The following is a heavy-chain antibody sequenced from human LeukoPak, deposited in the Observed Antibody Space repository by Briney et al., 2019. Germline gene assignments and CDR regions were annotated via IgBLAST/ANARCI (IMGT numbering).Heavy chain of an antibody. CDR3: AKNGAFNREHKLDS. Sequence: PGGSLRLSCAASGFTFSSYAMSWVRQAPGKGLEWVSGITGSGGNTYYADSVKGRFTISRDSSKNTLYLQMNSLRAEDTAVYYCAKNGAFNREHKLDSWGQGTLVTVSS. J-gene: IGHJ4*02. V-gene: IGHV3-23*01. CDR2: ITGSGGNT. CDR1: GFTFSSYA. D-gene: IGHD1-26*01.